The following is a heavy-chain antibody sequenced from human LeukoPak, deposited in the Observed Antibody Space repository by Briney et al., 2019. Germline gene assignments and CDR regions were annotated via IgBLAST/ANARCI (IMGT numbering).Heavy chain of an antibody. V-gene: IGHV3-53*01. CDR2: IHSGGST. Sequence: PGGSLRLSCAASGFTVSSNYMSWVRQAPGKGLEWVSVIHSGGSTYYADSVKGRFTISRDNSKNTLYLQMNSLRAEDTAVYYCALKGAVRAGDYYYMDVWGKGTTVTVSS. CDR1: GFTVSSNY. D-gene: IGHD3-10*02. CDR3: ALKGAVRAGDYYYMDV. J-gene: IGHJ6*03.